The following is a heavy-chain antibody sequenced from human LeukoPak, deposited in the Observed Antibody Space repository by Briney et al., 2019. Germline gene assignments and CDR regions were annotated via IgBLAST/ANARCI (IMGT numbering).Heavy chain of an antibody. J-gene: IGHJ3*02. D-gene: IGHD3-22*01. CDR3: ARQGPPYDSSGYSFDI. CDR1: GGSISSSSYY. Sequence: SETLSLTCTVSGGSISSSSYYWSWIRQPPGKGLEWIGEINHSGSTNYNPSLKSRVTISADTSKNQFSLKLSSVTAADTAVYYCARQGPPYDSSGYSFDIWGQGTMVTVSS. CDR2: INHSGST. V-gene: IGHV4-39*01.